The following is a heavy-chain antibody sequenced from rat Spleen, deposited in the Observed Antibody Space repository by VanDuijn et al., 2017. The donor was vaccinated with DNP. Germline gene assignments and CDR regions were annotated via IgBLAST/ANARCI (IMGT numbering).Heavy chain of an antibody. D-gene: IGHD1-8*01. V-gene: IGHV5-29*01. CDR2: ISYDGSST. Sequence: EVQLVESGGGLVQPGRSLKLSCAASGFTFSNYDMAWVRQAPTKGLEWVASISYDGSSTYHRDSVKGRFTISRDNAKSTLYLQMDSLRSEDTATYYCARHPSSMDAWGQGASVTVSS. J-gene: IGHJ4*01. CDR3: ARHPSSMDA. CDR1: GFTFSNYD.